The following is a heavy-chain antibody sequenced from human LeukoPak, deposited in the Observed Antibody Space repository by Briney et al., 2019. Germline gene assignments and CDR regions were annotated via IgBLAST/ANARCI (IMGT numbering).Heavy chain of an antibody. V-gene: IGHV3-7*01. CDR1: GFTFSSYW. CDR3: ARDSGSSSWPRYYYYMDV. Sequence: GGSLRLSCAASGFTFSSYWMSWVRQAPGKGLEWVANIKQDGSEKYYVDSVKGRSTISRDNAKNSLYLQMNSLRAEDTAVYYCARDSGSSSWPRYYYYMDVWGKGTTVTVSS. D-gene: IGHD6-13*01. CDR2: IKQDGSEK. J-gene: IGHJ6*03.